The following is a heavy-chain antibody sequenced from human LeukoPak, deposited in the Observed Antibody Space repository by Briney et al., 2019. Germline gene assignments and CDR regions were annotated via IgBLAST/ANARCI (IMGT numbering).Heavy chain of an antibody. Sequence: GGSLRLSCAASGFTFSSYAMSWVRQAPGKGLEWVSGISGSGGSTYYADSVNGRFTISRDNSKSTLYLQMHSLRAGDTAVYYCAKASSSGSYGVYYFDCWGQGTLVTVSS. CDR1: GFTFSSYA. D-gene: IGHD6-19*01. J-gene: IGHJ4*02. CDR3: AKASSSGSYGVYYFDC. CDR2: ISGSGGST. V-gene: IGHV3-23*01.